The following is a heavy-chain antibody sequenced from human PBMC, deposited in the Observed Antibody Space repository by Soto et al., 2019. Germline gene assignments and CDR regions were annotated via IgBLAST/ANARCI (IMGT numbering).Heavy chain of an antibody. D-gene: IGHD3-22*01. CDR2: LSSGGTT. CDR1: GDSLSSTGDF. CDR3: ARHEYYDSSGYYSPFGY. V-gene: IGHV4-39*01. J-gene: IGHJ4*02. Sequence: QLLLQESGPGLVEPWETLSLTCTVSGDSLSSTGDFWGWIRQPPGKGLEWIGSLSSGGTTYQNPSLKSRVTLSVDTSRKQFSLNLTSVTAADTAVYYCARHEYYDSSGYYSPFGYWGQGTLVTVSS.